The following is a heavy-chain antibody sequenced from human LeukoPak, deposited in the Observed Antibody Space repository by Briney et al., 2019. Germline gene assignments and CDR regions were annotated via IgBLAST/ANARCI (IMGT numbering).Heavy chain of an antibody. D-gene: IGHD2-15*01. CDR3: TTRSPARYCSDGACYSSADY. J-gene: IGHJ4*02. CDR2: IRSKADGGTP. CDR1: GFTFSSYG. V-gene: IGHV3-15*07. Sequence: GGSLRLSCAASGFTFSSYGMHWVRQAPGKGLEWVGHIRSKADGGTPDYIAPVKGRFTISRDDSKDTLYLQMNSLNTEDTAMYYCTTRSPARYCSDGACYSSADYWGQGTLVTVSS.